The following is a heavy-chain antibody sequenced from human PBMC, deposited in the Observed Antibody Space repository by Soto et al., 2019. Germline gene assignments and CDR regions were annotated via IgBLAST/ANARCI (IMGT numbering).Heavy chain of an antibody. CDR2: IIPIFGTA. D-gene: IGHD2-21*02. V-gene: IGHV1-69*13. CDR1: GGTFSSYA. Sequence: SVKVSCKASGGTFSSYAISWVRQAPGQGLEWMGGIIPIFGTANYAQKFQGRVTITADESTSTAYMELSSLRSEDTAVYYCARGRSAGLLVNQYNWFDPWGQVTLVTVSS. J-gene: IGHJ5*02. CDR3: ARGRSAGLLVNQYNWFDP.